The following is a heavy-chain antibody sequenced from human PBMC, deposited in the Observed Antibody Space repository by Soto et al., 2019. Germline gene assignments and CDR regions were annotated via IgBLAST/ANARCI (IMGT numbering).Heavy chain of an antibody. J-gene: IGHJ6*02. CDR2: ITDTGGDT. CDR1: GITFGSRA. V-gene: IGHV3-23*01. CDR3: ARDRGGYGPPDV. D-gene: IGHD3-10*01. Sequence: GGSLRLSCAASGITFGSRAMSWVRQAPGEGLEWVSTITDTGGDTKYADSVRGRFTMARANSKKTLYLQMNSLRVEDTAVYYCARDRGGYGPPDVWGQGTTVTVSS.